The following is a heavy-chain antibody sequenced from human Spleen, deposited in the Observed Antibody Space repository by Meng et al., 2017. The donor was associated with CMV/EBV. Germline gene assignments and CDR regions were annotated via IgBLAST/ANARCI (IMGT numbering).Heavy chain of an antibody. Sequence: PRPRGAGPGLGRPPGAPSLAFPTSSGSISSGCYYWGWSREPPGEVLERIWIIYYSGRTYYDPSLKSRVTISGDTSKSQFSLKLSSVTAADTAVYYCARDRSPDWYCDLWGRGTLVTVSS. V-gene: IGHV4-39*07. CDR1: SGSISSGCYY. CDR3: ARDRSPDWYCDL. CDR2: IYYSGRT. J-gene: IGHJ2*01.